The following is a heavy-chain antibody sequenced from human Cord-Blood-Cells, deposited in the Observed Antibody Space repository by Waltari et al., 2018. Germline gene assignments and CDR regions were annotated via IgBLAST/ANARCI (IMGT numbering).Heavy chain of an antibody. J-gene: IGHJ4*02. CDR3: ARMASKSAGLDY. CDR2: IWYDGSNK. CDR1: GFTFSSYG. D-gene: IGHD6-6*01. V-gene: IGHV3-33*01. Sequence: CAASGFTFSSYGMHWVRQAPGKGLEWVAVIWYDGSNKYYADSVKGRFTISRDNSKDTLYLQMNTLRAEDTAVYYCARMASKSAGLDYGGQGTLVTVSS.